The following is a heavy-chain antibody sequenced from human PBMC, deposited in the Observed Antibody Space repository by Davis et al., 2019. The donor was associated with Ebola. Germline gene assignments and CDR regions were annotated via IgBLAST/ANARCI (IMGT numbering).Heavy chain of an antibody. J-gene: IGHJ6*01. CDR2: ISGSGDST. D-gene: IGHD6-13*01. CDR3: ANRIAADRHYKYYYYGMDV. Sequence: PGGSLRLSCAASGFTFSSYAMSWVRQAPGKGLEWVSAISGSGDSTYYADSVKGRFTISRDNSKNTLYLQVNSLRAEDTAVYYCANRIAADRHYKYYYYGMDVWGQGTTVTVSS. V-gene: IGHV3-23*01. CDR1: GFTFSSYA.